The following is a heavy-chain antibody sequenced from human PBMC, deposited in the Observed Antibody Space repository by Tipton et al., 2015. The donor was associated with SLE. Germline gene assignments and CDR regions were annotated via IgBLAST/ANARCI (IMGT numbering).Heavy chain of an antibody. CDR3: ARADCSSASCFSASWDY. V-gene: IGHV1-69*06. D-gene: IGHD2-2*01. CDR2: IIPLFGTR. J-gene: IGHJ4*02. CDR1: GGTFNSYT. Sequence: QLVQSGAEVKKPGSSVTVSCKASGGTFNSYTFSWVRQAPGQGLEWMGRIIPLFGTRNYPQKFQGRITISADTSSSITYMELRSLTSDDTAVYYCARADCSSASCFSASWDYWGQGTLVTVSS.